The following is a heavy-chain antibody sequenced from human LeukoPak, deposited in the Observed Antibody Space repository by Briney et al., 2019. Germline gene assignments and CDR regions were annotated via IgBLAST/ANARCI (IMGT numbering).Heavy chain of an antibody. Sequence: GGSRRVTWEASGVTFDENRMNWVRQAPGKGLEWVSYISSSGSTIYYADSVKGRFTISRDNAKNSLYLQMNSLRAEDTAVYYCAELGITMIGGVWGKGTTVTISS. V-gene: IGHV3-48*03. J-gene: IGHJ6*04. D-gene: IGHD3-10*02. CDR3: AELGITMIGGV. CDR1: GVTFDENR. CDR2: ISSSGSTI.